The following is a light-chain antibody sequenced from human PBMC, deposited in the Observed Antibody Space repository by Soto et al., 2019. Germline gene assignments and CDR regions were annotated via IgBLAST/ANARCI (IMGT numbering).Light chain of an antibody. Sequence: QSVLTQPPSASGTPGQRVTISCSGSSSKIGSNYVYWYQQLPGTAPKLLIYRSNQRPSVVPDLFSGSKSGTSASLAISGLRSEDEADYYCAAWDDNLGANFVFGTGTKVTVL. CDR2: RSN. V-gene: IGLV1-47*01. CDR1: SSKIGSNY. CDR3: AAWDDNLGANFV. J-gene: IGLJ1*01.